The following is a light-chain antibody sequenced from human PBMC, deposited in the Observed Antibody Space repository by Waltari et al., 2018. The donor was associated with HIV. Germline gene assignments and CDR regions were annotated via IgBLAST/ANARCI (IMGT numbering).Light chain of an antibody. V-gene: IGKV3-15*01. J-gene: IGKJ1*01. Sequence: ETVMTQSPATLSVSPGERDTLSCRANQSINNNLAWYQQKPGQAPRLLIYGASTRATGFPARFSGSGSGTEFTLTISRLQSEDFAVYSCQQYNDWPLTFGQGTKVEIK. CDR3: QQYNDWPLT. CDR2: GAS. CDR1: QSINNN.